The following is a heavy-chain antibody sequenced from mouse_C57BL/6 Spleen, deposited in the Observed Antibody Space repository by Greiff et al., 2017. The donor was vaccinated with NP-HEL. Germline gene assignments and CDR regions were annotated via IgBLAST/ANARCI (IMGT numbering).Heavy chain of an antibody. J-gene: IGHJ4*01. D-gene: IGHD1-1*01. CDR2: ISNGGGST. V-gene: IGHV5-12*01. CDR3: ARHQGGSSPHAMDY. CDR1: GFTFSDYY. Sequence: EVQGVESGGGLVQPGGSLKLSCAASGFTFSDYYMYWVRQTPEKRLEWVAYISNGGGSTYYPDTVKGRFTVSRDNAKNTRYLQMSRLKAEDTAMYYCARHQGGSSPHAMDYWGQGTSVTVSS.